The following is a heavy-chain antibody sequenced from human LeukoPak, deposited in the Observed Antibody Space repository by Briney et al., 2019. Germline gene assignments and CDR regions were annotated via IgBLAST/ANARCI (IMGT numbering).Heavy chain of an antibody. J-gene: IGHJ4*02. CDR3: ARGGFCSGADCRGSFDY. Sequence: GGSLRLSCAASGFTFINYWMHWGRQAPGEGLVWISHINNDGSTTTYADSVKGRFTISRDNAKNTLYLPVNSLRAEDTAVYYCARGGFCSGADCRGSFDYWGQGPLVTVSS. D-gene: IGHD2-15*01. CDR1: GFTFINYW. CDR2: INNDGSTT. V-gene: IGHV3-74*01.